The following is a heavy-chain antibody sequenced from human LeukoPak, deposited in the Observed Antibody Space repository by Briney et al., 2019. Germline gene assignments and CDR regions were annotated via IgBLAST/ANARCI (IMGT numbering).Heavy chain of an antibody. CDR3: ARGGYESFDYHRPFDI. CDR2: LYYSGSP. Sequence: PSETMSLTCTVSGGSISSARYFWGWIRQPPGKGLEWIGTLYYSGSPLYNPSLKSRVTMSIDTSKNQFSQNLTSVSAADTAVYSCARGGYESFDYHRPFDIWGQGTMVTVSS. D-gene: IGHD3-22*01. CDR1: GGSISSARYF. J-gene: IGHJ3*02. V-gene: IGHV4-39*07.